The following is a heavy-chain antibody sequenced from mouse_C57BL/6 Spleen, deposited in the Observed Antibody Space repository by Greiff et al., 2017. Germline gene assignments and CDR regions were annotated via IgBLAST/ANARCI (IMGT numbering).Heavy chain of an antibody. CDR3: ARFTTGSYY. CDR1: GYTFTSYW. CDR2: IDPSDSYT. J-gene: IGHJ2*01. Sequence: QVQLQQPGAELVKPGASVKLSCKASGYTFTSYWMQWVNQRPGQGLEWIGEIDPSDSYTNYNQKFKGKATLTVDTSSSTAYMQLSSLTSEDSAGFYCARFTTGSYYWGQGATLTVSS. D-gene: IGHD1-1*01. V-gene: IGHV1-50*01.